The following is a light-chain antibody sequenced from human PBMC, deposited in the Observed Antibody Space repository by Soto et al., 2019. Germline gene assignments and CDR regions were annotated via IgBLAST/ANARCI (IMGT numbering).Light chain of an antibody. Sequence: DIGMTQSPLSLSVTPGEPASISCRASQSLLYSNGNNYLDWYLQKPGQSPQLLIYLGSNRASGVPDRFSGSGSGTDFTLKISRVQAEDVGLYYCMQGLHSPGTFGQGTKVDIK. CDR1: QSLLYSNGNNY. V-gene: IGKV2-28*01. CDR3: MQGLHSPGT. CDR2: LGS. J-gene: IGKJ1*01.